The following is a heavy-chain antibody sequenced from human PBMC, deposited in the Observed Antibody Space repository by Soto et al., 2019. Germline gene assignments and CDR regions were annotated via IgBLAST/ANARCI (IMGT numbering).Heavy chain of an antibody. CDR3: AREGREYYDRSQYYLAH. J-gene: IGHJ4*01. D-gene: IGHD3-22*01. CDR1: GGTFSSYA. Sequence: SVKASCKSSGGTFSSYAISWVRQARGEGLEWMGGITPIFGTADYARKFRGRVTITADTSTSTAYTELSSLRSDATAVNFCAREGREYYDRSQYYLAHSGQ. CDR2: ITPIFGTA. V-gene: IGHV1-69*06.